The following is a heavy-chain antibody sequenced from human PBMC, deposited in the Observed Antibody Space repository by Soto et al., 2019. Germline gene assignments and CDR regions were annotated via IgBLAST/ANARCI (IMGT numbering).Heavy chain of an antibody. V-gene: IGHV3-30*03. D-gene: IGHD3-22*01. CDR2: ISSDGNHQ. CDR1: GFMFNDYA. J-gene: IGHJ4*02. Sequence: GGSLRLSCATSGFMFNDYAMYWVRQAPGQGLEWVAMISSDGNHQFYVDNVRGRFTVSRDNSKNTLNLQMNSLRPEDTAVYYCSRGTYSPQSSGLHADYWGPGTVVTVSS. CDR3: SRGTYSPQSSGLHADY.